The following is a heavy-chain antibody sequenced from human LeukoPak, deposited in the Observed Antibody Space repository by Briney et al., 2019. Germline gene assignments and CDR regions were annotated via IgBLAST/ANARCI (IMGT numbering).Heavy chain of an antibody. D-gene: IGHD3/OR15-3a*01. CDR2: INWNGGSI. Sequence: PGGSLRLSCAASGFTFDDYGMSWVRQAPGKGLEWVSGINWNGGSIGYADSVKGRFTISRDNAKNSLYLQMSSLRAEDTALYYCARGWTSLDAFDIWGQGTMVTVSS. CDR3: ARGWTSLDAFDI. CDR1: GFTFDDYG. J-gene: IGHJ3*02. V-gene: IGHV3-20*04.